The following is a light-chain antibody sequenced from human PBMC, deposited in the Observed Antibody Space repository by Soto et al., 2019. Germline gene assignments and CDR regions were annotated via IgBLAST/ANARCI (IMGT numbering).Light chain of an antibody. CDR2: GAS. CDR1: QSVSSSY. J-gene: IGKJ4*02. Sequence: EVVLTQSPSTLSLSPGERATLSCRASQSVSSSYLAWYQQKPGQAPRLLIYGASTRATGIPARFSGSGSGTEFTLTISRLEPEDFAVYYCQQYGSSPRTFGGGTKVDIK. V-gene: IGKV3-20*01. CDR3: QQYGSSPRT.